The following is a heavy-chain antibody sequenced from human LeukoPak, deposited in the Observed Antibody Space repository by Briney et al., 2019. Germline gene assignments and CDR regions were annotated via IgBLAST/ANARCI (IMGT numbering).Heavy chain of an antibody. D-gene: IGHD3-10*01. CDR3: AHVRAGGGY. CDR1: GGSISSSSYY. J-gene: IGHJ4*02. Sequence: PSETLSLTCTVSGGSISSSSYYWGWIRQPPGKGLEWIGSIYYSGSTYYNPSLKSRVTISVDTSKNQFSLKLSSVTAADKAVYYCAHVRAGGGYWGQGTLVTVSS. CDR2: IYYSGST. V-gene: IGHV4-39*01.